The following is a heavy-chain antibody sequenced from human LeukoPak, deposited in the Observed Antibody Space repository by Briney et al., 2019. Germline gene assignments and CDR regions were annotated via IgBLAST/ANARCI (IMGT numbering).Heavy chain of an antibody. CDR3: ARRKSSIAADY. D-gene: IGHD6-6*01. CDR1: GYSFTSYW. CDR2: IHPGDSDT. J-gene: IGHJ4*02. V-gene: IGHV5-51*01. Sequence: GESLNISCKGSGYSFTSYWIGWVRQMPGKGLEWMGIIHPGDSDTRYSPSFQGQVTISADKSISTAYLQWSSLKASDTAMYYCARRKSSIAADYWGQGTLVTVSS.